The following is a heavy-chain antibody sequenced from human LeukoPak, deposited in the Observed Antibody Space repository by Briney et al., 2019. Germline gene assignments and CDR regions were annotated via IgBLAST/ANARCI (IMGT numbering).Heavy chain of an antibody. J-gene: IGHJ4*02. D-gene: IGHD5-12*01. CDR1: RYTFTAYY. V-gene: IGHV1-2*02. Sequence: ASVKVSCKASRYTFTAYYSHWVRQAPGQGLEWMGWINPNSGGTNYAQKFQGRVTMTRDTSISTAYMELSRLRSDDTAVYYCARDRRTLYSGYDRAFDYWGQGTLVTVSS. CDR3: ARDRRTLYSGYDRAFDY. CDR2: INPNSGGT.